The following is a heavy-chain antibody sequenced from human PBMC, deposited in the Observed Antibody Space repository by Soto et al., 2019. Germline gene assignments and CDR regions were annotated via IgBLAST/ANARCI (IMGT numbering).Heavy chain of an antibody. D-gene: IGHD3-10*01. Sequence: QVQLVQSGAEVKKPGSSVKVSCKASGGTFSSYAISWVRQAPGQGLEWMGGIIPIFGTANYAQKFQGRVTITADESTSTAYMELSSRRSEDTAVYYCASQYGSGSYRLNWFDPWGQGTLVTVSS. CDR3: ASQYGSGSYRLNWFDP. V-gene: IGHV1-69*01. J-gene: IGHJ5*02. CDR2: IIPIFGTA. CDR1: GGTFSSYA.